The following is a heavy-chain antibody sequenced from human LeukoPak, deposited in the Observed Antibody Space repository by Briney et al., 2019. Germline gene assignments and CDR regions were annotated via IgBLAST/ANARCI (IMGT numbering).Heavy chain of an antibody. CDR1: GFSFSSYG. V-gene: IGHV3-33*01. J-gene: IGHJ4*02. Sequence: GGSLRLSCSASGFSFSSYGMHWVRQAPGKGLEWVAVIWHDGSHQYYADSEKGRFTISRDNSRNTVYLRMDRLRVEDTAVYYCARDATEYGDSHFDWWGQGTLVTVSS. CDR2: IWHDGSHQ. CDR3: ARDATEYGDSHFDW. D-gene: IGHD4-17*01.